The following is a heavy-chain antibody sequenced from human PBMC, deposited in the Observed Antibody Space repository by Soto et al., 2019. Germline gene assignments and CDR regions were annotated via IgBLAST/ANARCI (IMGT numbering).Heavy chain of an antibody. CDR3: ARAAYYYDSSGYYSYFDY. D-gene: IGHD3-22*01. V-gene: IGHV3-13*04. CDR1: GFTVSNNY. CDR2: IGTAGDT. J-gene: IGHJ4*02. Sequence: PGGSLRLSCAASGFTVSNNYMTWVRQAPGKGLEWVSAIGTAGDTYYPGSVKGRFTISRENAKNSLYLQMNSLRAGDTAVYYCARAAYYYDSSGYYSYFDYWGQGTLVTVSS.